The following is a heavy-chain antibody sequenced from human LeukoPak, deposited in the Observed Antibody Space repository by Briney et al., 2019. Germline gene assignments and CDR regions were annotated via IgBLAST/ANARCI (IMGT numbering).Heavy chain of an antibody. CDR1: GGSISSGSYY. J-gene: IGHJ5*02. CDR2: IYTSGST. Sequence: SETLSLTCTVSGGSISSGSYYWSWIRQPAGKGLEWIGRIYTSGSTNYNPSLKSRVTISVGTSKNQFSLKLSSVTAADTAVYYCARDWEDYYGSGNWFDPWGQGTLVTVSS. D-gene: IGHD3-10*01. CDR3: ARDWEDYYGSGNWFDP. V-gene: IGHV4-61*02.